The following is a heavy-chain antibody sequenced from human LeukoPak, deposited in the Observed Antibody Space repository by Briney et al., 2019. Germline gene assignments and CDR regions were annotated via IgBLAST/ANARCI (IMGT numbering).Heavy chain of an antibody. V-gene: IGHV3-30*02. CDR3: AKESEEEQLLGEAMFDH. CDR1: GFTFSSYA. CDR2: IRHDGSFK. D-gene: IGHD1-26*01. J-gene: IGHJ2*01. Sequence: PGGSLRLSCAASGFTFSSYAMSWVRQAPGKGLEWLTFIRHDGSFKEYADSVKGRFIISRDNSKNTLYLQMNSLSSEDTALYSCAKESEEEQLLGEAMFDHWGRGTLLTVSS.